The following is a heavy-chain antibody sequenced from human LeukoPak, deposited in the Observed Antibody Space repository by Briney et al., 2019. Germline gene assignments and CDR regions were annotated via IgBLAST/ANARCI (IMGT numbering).Heavy chain of an antibody. CDR3: AKGGAGYCSSTSCLYYFDY. CDR1: GFTFSTYA. CDR2: ISGSGDST. D-gene: IGHD2-2*01. Sequence: GGSLRLSCAASGFTFSTYAMNWVRQAPGKGLEWVSTISGSGDSTYYADSVKGRFTISRENSKNTLLLQMNSLRAEDTAVYYCAKGGAGYCSSTSCLYYFDYWGQGTLVTVST. V-gene: IGHV3-23*01. J-gene: IGHJ4*02.